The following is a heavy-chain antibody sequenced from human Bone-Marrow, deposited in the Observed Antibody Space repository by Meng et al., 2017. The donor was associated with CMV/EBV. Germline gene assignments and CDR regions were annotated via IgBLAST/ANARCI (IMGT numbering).Heavy chain of an antibody. D-gene: IGHD6-25*01. J-gene: IGHJ4*02. CDR3: AKDMGYSSAVGGFDY. CDR2: ISWNSGSI. V-gene: IGHV3-9*01. Sequence: SLKLSCAASGFTFDDYAMHWVRQAPGKGLEWVSGISWNSGSIGYADSVKGRFTISRDNAKNSLYLQMNSLRAEDTALYYCAKDMGYSSAVGGFDYWGQGTLVTVSS. CDR1: GFTFDDYA.